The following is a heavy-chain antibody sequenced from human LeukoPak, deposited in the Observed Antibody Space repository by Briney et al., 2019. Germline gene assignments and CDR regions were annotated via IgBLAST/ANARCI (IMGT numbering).Heavy chain of an antibody. CDR1: GFTVSSNY. CDR2: IYSGGST. Sequence: GGSLRLSCAASGFTVSSNYMSWVRQAPGKGLEWVSVIYSGGSTYYADSVKGRFTISRDNSKNTLYLQMNSLRAEDTAVYYCATDGSGSYYSSHDQGFDYWGQGTLVTVSS. J-gene: IGHJ4*02. V-gene: IGHV3-66*01. CDR3: ATDGSGSYYSSHDQGFDY. D-gene: IGHD3-10*01.